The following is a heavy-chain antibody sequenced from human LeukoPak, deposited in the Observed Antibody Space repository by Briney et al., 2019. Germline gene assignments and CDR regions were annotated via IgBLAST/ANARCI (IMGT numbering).Heavy chain of an antibody. CDR1: GGSFSGYY. Sequence: SETLSLTCAVYGGSFSGYYWSWIRQPPGKGLEWIGEINHSGSTNYDPSLKSRVTISVDTSKNQFSLKLSSVTAADTAVYYCARGYDSSGYYYFDYWGQGTLVTVSS. CDR2: INHSGST. CDR3: ARGYDSSGYYYFDY. D-gene: IGHD3-22*01. J-gene: IGHJ4*02. V-gene: IGHV4-34*01.